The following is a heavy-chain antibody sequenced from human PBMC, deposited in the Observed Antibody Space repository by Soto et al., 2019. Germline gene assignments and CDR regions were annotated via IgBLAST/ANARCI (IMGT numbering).Heavy chain of an antibody. D-gene: IGHD4-17*01. CDR3: ARAYGGNPALFDP. J-gene: IGHJ5*02. CDR2: IYTGGST. Sequence: HGGSLRLSCAASGFTFSSDYMSWVRQAPGKGLEWVSVIYTGGSTYYADSVKGRFTFSRDNSKNTLYLQMNSLRAEDTAVYYCARAYGGNPALFDPWGQGTLVTVSS. CDR1: GFTFSSDY. V-gene: IGHV3-53*01.